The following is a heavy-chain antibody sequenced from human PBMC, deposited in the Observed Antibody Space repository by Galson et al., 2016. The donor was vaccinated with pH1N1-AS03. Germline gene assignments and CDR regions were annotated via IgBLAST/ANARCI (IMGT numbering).Heavy chain of an antibody. CDR1: GGSISSYD. V-gene: IGHV4-59*01. J-gene: IGHJ5*02. CDR2: IYYSGST. Sequence: ETLSLTCTVSGGSISSYDWSWIRQPPGKGLEWIGYIYYSGSTNYNPSLKSRVTISVDTSKNQLSLKLRSVTAAATAVYYCARTMTTVTIDWFDPWGQGTLVTVSS. CDR3: ARTMTTVTIDWFDP. D-gene: IGHD4-17*01.